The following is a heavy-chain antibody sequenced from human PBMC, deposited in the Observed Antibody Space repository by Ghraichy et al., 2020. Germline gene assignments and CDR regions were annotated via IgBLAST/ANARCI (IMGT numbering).Heavy chain of an antibody. CDR3: ARVLKPYSSGWYDPFDY. D-gene: IGHD6-19*01. CDR2: ISAYNVNR. Sequence: MGWISAYNVNRNYAQKLQGRVTMTTDTSTNTAYMELRSLRSDDTAVYYCARVLKPYSSGWYDPFDYWGQGTLVTVSS. V-gene: IGHV1-18*01. J-gene: IGHJ4*02.